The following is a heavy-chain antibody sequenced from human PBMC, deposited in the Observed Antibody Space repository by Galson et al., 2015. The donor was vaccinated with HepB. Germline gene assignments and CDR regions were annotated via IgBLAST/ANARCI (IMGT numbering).Heavy chain of an antibody. V-gene: IGHV3-23*01. CDR3: ARVTYFETGAVDY. CDR2: ISGSGGST. CDR1: GFTFSSYA. D-gene: IGHD3-9*01. Sequence: SLRLSCAASGFTFSSYAMSWVRQAPGKGLEWVSAISGSGGSTYYADSVKGRFTISRDNSKNTLYLQMNSLRAEDTAVYYCARVTYFETGAVDYWGQGTLVTVSS. J-gene: IGHJ4*02.